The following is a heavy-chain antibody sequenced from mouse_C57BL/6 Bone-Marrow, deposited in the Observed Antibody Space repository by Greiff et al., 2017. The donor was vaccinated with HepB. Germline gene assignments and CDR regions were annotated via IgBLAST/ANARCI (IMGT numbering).Heavy chain of an antibody. CDR3: ARFYYGYDEDAMDY. CDR1: GYSFTSYY. J-gene: IGHJ4*01. D-gene: IGHD2-2*01. CDR2: IYPGSGNT. Sequence: QVQLKESGPELVKPGASVKISCKASGYSFTSYYIHWVKQRPGQGLEWIGWIYPGSGNTKYNEKFKGKATLTADTSSSTAYMQLSSLTSEDSAVYYCARFYYGYDEDAMDYWGQGTSVTVSS. V-gene: IGHV1-66*01.